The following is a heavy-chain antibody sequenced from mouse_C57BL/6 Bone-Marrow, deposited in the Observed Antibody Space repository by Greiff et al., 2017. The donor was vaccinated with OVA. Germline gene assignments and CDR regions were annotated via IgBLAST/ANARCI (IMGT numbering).Heavy chain of an antibody. CDR2: IDPNSGGT. CDR1: GYTFPSYW. CDR3: ASSGTTVAYFDY. Sequence: QVQLQQPGAELVKPGASVKLSCEASGYTFPSYWMHWVKQRPGRGLEWIGRIDPNSGGTKYTEKFKSKATLTVDKPSSTAYMQLSSLTSEDSAVYYCASSGTTVAYFDYWGQGTTLTVSS. D-gene: IGHD1-1*01. J-gene: IGHJ2*01. V-gene: IGHV1-72*01.